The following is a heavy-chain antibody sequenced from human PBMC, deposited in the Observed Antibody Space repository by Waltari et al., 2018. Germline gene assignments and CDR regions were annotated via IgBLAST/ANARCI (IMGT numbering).Heavy chain of an antibody. D-gene: IGHD4-17*01. CDR2: IRSSISYI. CDR1: GFTFSSYS. J-gene: IGHJ4*02. V-gene: IGHV3-21*01. Sequence: EVQLVESGGGLVKPGGSLRLSCAASGFTFSSYSMNWVRQAPVKGLEWVSSIRSSISYIYYADSVKGRFTISRDNAKNSLYLQMNSLRAEDTAVYYCARGYGDSYFDYWGQGTLVTVSS. CDR3: ARGYGDSYFDY.